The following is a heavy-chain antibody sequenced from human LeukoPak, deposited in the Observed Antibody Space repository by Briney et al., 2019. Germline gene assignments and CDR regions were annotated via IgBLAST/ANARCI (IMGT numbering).Heavy chain of an antibody. CDR2: ISSSSSYI. CDR1: GFTFSSYS. Sequence: GGSVRLSCAASGFTFSSYSMNWVRQAPGKGLEWVSSISSSSSYIYYADSVKGRFTISRDNAKNSLYLQMNSLRAEDTAVYYCATTPLDYGDYVFDYWGQGTLVTVSS. D-gene: IGHD4-17*01. CDR3: ATTPLDYGDYVFDY. J-gene: IGHJ4*02. V-gene: IGHV3-21*01.